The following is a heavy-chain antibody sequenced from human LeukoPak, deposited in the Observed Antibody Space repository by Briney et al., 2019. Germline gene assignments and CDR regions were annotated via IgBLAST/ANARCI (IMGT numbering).Heavy chain of an antibody. CDR3: ARRSSCLDY. CDR1: GGTISSGDYY. V-gene: IGHV4-30-4*01. J-gene: IGHJ4*02. D-gene: IGHD6-13*01. CDR2: IYYSGST. Sequence: SETLSLTCTVSGGTISSGDYYWSWIRQPLGKGLEWIGYIYYSGSTYYNPSLKSRVTISVDTSKNQFSLKLSSVTAADTAVYYCARRSSCLDYWGQGTLVTVSS.